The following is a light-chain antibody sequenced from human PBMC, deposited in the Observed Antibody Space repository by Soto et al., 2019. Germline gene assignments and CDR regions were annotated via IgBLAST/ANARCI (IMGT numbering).Light chain of an antibody. CDR2: AAS. J-gene: IGKJ3*01. CDR1: QRIGKY. V-gene: IGKV1-39*01. CDR3: QQSYTAPFT. Sequence: DIQLSQSPSTLSASVGATVTITCRASQRIGKYLNWYQQKPGKAPKLLIYAASSLQPGAPSSFSGSGSGTDFTLTISSLHLEDVATYYCQQSYTAPFTFGPGTKVAFK.